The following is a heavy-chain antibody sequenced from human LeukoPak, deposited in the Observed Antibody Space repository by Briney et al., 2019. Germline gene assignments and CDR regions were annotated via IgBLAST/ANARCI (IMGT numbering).Heavy chain of an antibody. J-gene: IGHJ4*02. CDR3: ARVPRRYYYDSSGHTGPDY. Sequence: SETLSLTCTVSGASVTTYYWSWIRQPPGKGLEFIGHIYYTGSTNYNPSLKSRVTMSVDTSKNQFSLRLTSVTAADTAVYYCARVPRRYYYDSSGHTGPDYWGQGTLVTVSS. CDR1: GASVTTYY. D-gene: IGHD3-22*01. CDR2: IYYTGST. V-gene: IGHV4-59*02.